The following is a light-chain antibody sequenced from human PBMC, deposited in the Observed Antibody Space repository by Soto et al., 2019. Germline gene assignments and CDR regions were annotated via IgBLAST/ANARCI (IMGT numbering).Light chain of an antibody. CDR2: DAS. J-gene: IGKJ5*01. V-gene: IGKV3-11*01. CDR1: QSVSNS. Sequence: ELVLTQSPATLSLSPGEGATLSCRAIQSVSNSLLWFQQKPGQAPGLLIYDASNRATGIPARFSGSVSGTDFTLTISSLEPEDFAVYYCHQRHSWPITFGQGTRLEIK. CDR3: HQRHSWPIT.